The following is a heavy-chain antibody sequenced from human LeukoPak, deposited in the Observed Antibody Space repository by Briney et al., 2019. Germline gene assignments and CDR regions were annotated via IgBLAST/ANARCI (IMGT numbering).Heavy chain of an antibody. CDR1: GFTFSSYA. D-gene: IGHD3-3*01. Sequence: PGGSLRLSCAASGFTFSSYAMSWVRQAPGKGLEWVSAISGSGGSTYYADSVKGRFTISRDNSKNTLYLQMNSLRAEDTAVYYCAKDGEYYDSWSGYPRYFDYWGQGTLVTVSS. CDR3: AKDGEYYDSWSGYPRYFDY. J-gene: IGHJ4*02. CDR2: ISGSGGST. V-gene: IGHV3-23*01.